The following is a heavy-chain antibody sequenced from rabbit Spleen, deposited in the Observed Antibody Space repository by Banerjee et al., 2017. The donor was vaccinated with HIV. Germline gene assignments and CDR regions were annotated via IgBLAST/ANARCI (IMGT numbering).Heavy chain of an antibody. CDR2: IDIGSSGFT. Sequence: QSLEESGGSLVKPGGTLTLTCTASGVSFSSSSYLCWVRQAPGKGLEWIACIDIGSSGFTYFATWAKGRFTISKTSSTTVTLQMTRLTAADTATYFCARDTSTSFSSYGMDLWGPGTLVTVS. D-gene: IGHD1-1*01. J-gene: IGHJ6*01. CDR1: GVSFSSSSY. CDR3: ARDTSTSFSSYGMDL. V-gene: IGHV1S40*01.